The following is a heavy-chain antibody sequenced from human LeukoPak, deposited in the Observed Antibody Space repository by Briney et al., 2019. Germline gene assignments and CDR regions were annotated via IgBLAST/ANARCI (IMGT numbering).Heavy chain of an antibody. V-gene: IGHV3-23*01. CDR3: ASRGKLLGIALDY. Sequence: GGSLRLSCAASGFTFSAYGMSWVRQSPRKGLEWVSGVSGADGATYYADSVKGRFTISRDNSKNTLYLQMNSLRAEDTAVYYCASRGKLLGIALDYWGQGNLVTVSS. D-gene: IGHD7-27*01. CDR1: GFTFSAYG. J-gene: IGHJ4*02. CDR2: VSGADGAT.